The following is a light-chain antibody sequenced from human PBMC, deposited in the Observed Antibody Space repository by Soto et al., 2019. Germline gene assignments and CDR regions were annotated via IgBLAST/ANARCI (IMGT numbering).Light chain of an antibody. CDR3: LQYDSVPRL. CDR1: HHISDY. J-gene: IGKJ4*01. Sequence: DIQMTQSPSSLSASVGDRVTITCQASHHISDYLNWYQQRPGKAPKLLIYDASNRQTGVPIRFRGSGSGTHFTLTISSLQPEDAATYYCLQYDSVPRLFGGGTNVEI. CDR2: DAS. V-gene: IGKV1-33*01.